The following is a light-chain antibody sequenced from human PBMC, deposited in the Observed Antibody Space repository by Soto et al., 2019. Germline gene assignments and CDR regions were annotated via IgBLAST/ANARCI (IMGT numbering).Light chain of an antibody. CDR2: GAS. CDR3: QQYGRSVWT. J-gene: IGKJ1*01. Sequence: DIVLTQSTDTLSLSPGERATLSCRASQSVSSSFLAWYQQKPGQAPRLVVFGASSRATGIPDRFSGSGSGTDFTLTISRLEPEDVAVYYCQQYGRSVWTFGQGTKVEIK. V-gene: IGKV3-20*01. CDR1: QSVSSSF.